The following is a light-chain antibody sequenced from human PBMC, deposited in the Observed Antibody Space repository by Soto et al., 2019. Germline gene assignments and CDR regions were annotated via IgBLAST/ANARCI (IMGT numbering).Light chain of an antibody. J-gene: IGLJ1*01. Sequence: QSVLTQPASVSGSPGQSITISCTGTRTDVGGYNFVSCYQQHPGKAPKLIIYEVSTRSSGVSNRFSGSMSDNTASMTISGLQAEDEADYYCCSYVSSKTYVFGTGTKVIVL. CDR2: EVS. CDR3: CSYVSSKTYV. CDR1: RTDVGGYNF. V-gene: IGLV2-14*01.